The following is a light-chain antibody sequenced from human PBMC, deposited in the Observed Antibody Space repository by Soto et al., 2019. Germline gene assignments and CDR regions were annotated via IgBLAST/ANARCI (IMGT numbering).Light chain of an antibody. CDR1: QSISRY. Sequence: QRTQSPSPLSASVGDRVTITCRASQSISRYLNWYQQKPGKAPKLLIYDASRLGSGVPSTFSGSRSGTEFILTIISLQPDDFATYYCQHSDSYPLPFGGGTKVDIK. J-gene: IGKJ4*01. CDR2: DAS. V-gene: IGKV1-13*02. CDR3: QHSDSYPLP.